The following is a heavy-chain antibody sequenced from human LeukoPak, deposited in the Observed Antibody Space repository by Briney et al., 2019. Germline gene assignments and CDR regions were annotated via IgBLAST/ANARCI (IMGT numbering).Heavy chain of an antibody. CDR1: GGTFSSYA. CDR3: ALTTVTTAAFDI. J-gene: IGHJ3*02. Sequence: SVKVSCKASGGTFSSYAISWFQQAPGQGLKWMGRIIPILGIANYAQKSQGRVTITADKSTSTAYMELSSLRSEDTAVYYCALTTVTTAAFDIWGQGTMVTVSS. D-gene: IGHD4-17*01. CDR2: IIPILGIA. V-gene: IGHV1-69*04.